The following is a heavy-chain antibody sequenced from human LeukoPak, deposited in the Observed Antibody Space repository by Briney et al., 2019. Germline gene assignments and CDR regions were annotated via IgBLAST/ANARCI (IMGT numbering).Heavy chain of an antibody. J-gene: IGHJ4*02. V-gene: IGHV3-33*06. Sequence: TGTSPRHSCEASGFTFSHFGTHGVRQAPGKGLEWVAVIWSDATNQYYGDSVKGRFTISRDNFKNTMSLQMDSRRGEDTDVYYCAQDAQRGFAHTNSRDYWGQGTLVTVSS. CDR2: IWSDATNQ. CDR3: AQDAQRGFAHTNSRDY. CDR1: GFTFSHFG. D-gene: IGHD4-23*01.